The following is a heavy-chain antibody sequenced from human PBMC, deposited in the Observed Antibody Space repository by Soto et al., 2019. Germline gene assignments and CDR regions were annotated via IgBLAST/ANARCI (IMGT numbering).Heavy chain of an antibody. CDR1: GYTFTSYD. V-gene: IGHV1-8*01. D-gene: IGHD2-21*02. J-gene: IGHJ6*02. Sequence: QVQLVQSGAEVKKPGASVKVSCKASGYTFTSYDINWVRQATGQGLEWMGWMNPNSGNTGYAQKFQGRVNMTRNTSISTAYMELSSLRSEDTAVYYCAREYCGCDCSDDYYYYYGMDVWGQGTTVTVSS. CDR2: MNPNSGNT. CDR3: AREYCGCDCSDDYYYYYGMDV.